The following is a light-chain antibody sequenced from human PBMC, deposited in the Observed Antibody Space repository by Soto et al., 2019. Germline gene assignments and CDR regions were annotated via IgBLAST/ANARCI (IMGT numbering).Light chain of an antibody. CDR3: SSYTSSSTLDD. V-gene: IGLV2-14*01. CDR1: SSDVGGYNY. Sequence: QSVLTQPASVSGSPGQSITISCTGTSSDVGGYNYVSWYQQHPGKAPKLMIYDVSNRPSGVSNRFSGSKSGNTASLTISGLQAEDEADYYCSSYTSSSTLDDFGTGTKGTGL. CDR2: DVS. J-gene: IGLJ1*01.